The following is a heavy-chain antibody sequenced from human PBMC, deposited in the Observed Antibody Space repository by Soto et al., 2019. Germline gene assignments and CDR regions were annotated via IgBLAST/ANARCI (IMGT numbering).Heavy chain of an antibody. V-gene: IGHV6-1*01. D-gene: IGHD6-13*01. CDR1: GDSVSNNIAA. CDR2: TKYRSKWYT. CDR3: AREGRSTWTYYCEC. J-gene: IGHJ4*02. Sequence: LSLPYAISGDSVSNNIAAWYWVRRSPSRGLEWLGRTKYRSKWYTDYATCVNSRISINPDTSKNQVSLQLNSVNPEDTAVHYCAREGRSTWTYYCECWGQGILVTVSS.